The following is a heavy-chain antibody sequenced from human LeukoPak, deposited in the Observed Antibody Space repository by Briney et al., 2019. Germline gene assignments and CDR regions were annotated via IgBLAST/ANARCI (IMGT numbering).Heavy chain of an antibody. D-gene: IGHD3-22*01. CDR2: ISFSSSTI. Sequence: PGGSLRLSCAASGFTFSSYSMNWVRQAPGKGLEWVSYISFSSSTIYYADSVKGRFTISRDNAKNSLYLQMNSLRAEDTAVYYCARGPDSSGYYYDFGGFDYWGQGTLVTVSS. CDR3: ARGPDSSGYYYDFGGFDY. J-gene: IGHJ4*02. V-gene: IGHV3-48*01. CDR1: GFTFSSYS.